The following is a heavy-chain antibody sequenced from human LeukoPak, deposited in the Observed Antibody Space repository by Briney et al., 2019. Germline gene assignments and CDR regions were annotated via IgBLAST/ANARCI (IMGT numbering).Heavy chain of an antibody. CDR2: ISAYNGNT. V-gene: IGHV1-18*01. Sequence: ASVKVSCKASGYTFTSYGISWVRQAPGQGLEWMGWISAYNGNTNYAQKLQGRVTMTTDTSTSTAYMELRSLRTDDTAVYYCARGQGYDFWSGGYFDYWGQGTLVTVSS. CDR1: GYTFTSYG. D-gene: IGHD3-3*01. CDR3: ARGQGYDFWSGGYFDY. J-gene: IGHJ4*02.